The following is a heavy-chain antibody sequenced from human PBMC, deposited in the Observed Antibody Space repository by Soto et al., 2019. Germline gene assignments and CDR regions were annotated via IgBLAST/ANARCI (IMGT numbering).Heavy chain of an antibody. J-gene: IGHJ4*02. CDR1: GGSISSYY. V-gene: IGHV4-59*01. CDR3: ARAQPSYGGNFIDY. Sequence: SETLSLTCTVSGGSISSYYWSWIRQPPGKGLEWIGYIYYSGSTNYNPSLKSRVTISVDTSKNQFSLKLSSVTAADTAVYYCARAQPSYGGNFIDYWGQGTLVTVSS. D-gene: IGHD4-17*01. CDR2: IYYSGST.